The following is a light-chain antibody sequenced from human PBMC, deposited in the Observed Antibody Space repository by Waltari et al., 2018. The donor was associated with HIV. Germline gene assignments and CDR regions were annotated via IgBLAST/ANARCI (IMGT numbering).Light chain of an antibody. V-gene: IGKV3-15*01. CDR1: HSVSTN. Sequence: ERVMTQSPATLSVSPGERGTLSCRASHSVSTNLAWYQQKPGQVPRLLLHGASTRATGVPARFSGSGSGTDFTLTITSLQSEDSAVYFCQQYDNWPLTFGGGTKVEIK. CDR2: GAS. CDR3: QQYDNWPLT. J-gene: IGKJ4*02.